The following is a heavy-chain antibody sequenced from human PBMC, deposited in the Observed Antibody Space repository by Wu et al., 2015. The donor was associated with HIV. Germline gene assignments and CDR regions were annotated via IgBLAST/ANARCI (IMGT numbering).Heavy chain of an antibody. D-gene: IGHD3-22*01. CDR3: ARDGYYYDTAPSRNWYFDL. J-gene: IGHJ2*01. CDR2: IIPIFNTA. CDR1: GTTFSSHS. V-gene: IGHV1-69*05. Sequence: QVQLVQSGAEVRKPKSSVKVSCKASGTTFSSHSISWIRQAPGQGLEWMGRIIPIFNTADYAQKFQGRVTITTDESTSTAYMELSSLRSEDTAVYYCARDGYYYDTAPSRNWYFDLWGRGTLVTVSS.